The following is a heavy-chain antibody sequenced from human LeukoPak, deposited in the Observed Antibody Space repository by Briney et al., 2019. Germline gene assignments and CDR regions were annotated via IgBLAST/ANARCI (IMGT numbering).Heavy chain of an antibody. CDR2: IYYSGST. CDR3: ARDLDGYRSGNGA. J-gene: IGHJ5*02. Sequence: SETLSLTCTVSGGSISSYYWSWIRQPPGKGLEWIGYIYYSGSTNYNPSLKSRVTISVDTSKNQFSLKLSSVTAADTAVYYCARDLDGYRSGNGAWGQGTLVTVSS. V-gene: IGHV4-59*12. CDR1: GGSISSYY. D-gene: IGHD5-12*01.